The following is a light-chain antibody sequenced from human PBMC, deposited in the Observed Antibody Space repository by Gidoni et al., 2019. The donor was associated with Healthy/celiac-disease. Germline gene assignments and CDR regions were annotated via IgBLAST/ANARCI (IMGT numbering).Light chain of an antibody. CDR3: QQRSNWPRNT. CDR2: DTS. V-gene: IGKV3-11*01. Sequence: EIVLTQSPATLSLSPGERATLSCRASQSVSSYLAWYSQKPGQAPRLLIYDTSNRATGIPARFSGSGSGTDFTLTISSLEPEDFAVYYCQQRSNWPRNTFGGGTKVEIK. J-gene: IGKJ4*01. CDR1: QSVSSY.